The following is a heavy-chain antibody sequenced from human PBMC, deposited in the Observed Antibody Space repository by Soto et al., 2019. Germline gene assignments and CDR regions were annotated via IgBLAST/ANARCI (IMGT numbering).Heavy chain of an antibody. J-gene: IGHJ6*03. D-gene: IGHD3-10*01. V-gene: IGHV4-59*08. CDR3: ARVSRGDSGSYYNGGGHYYYMDV. CDR1: GGSISSYY. CDR2: IYYSGST. Sequence: SETLSLTCTVSGGSISSYYWSWIRQPPGKGLEWIGYIYYSGSTNYNPSIKSRVTISVDTSKNHFSLKLISVTAADTAVYYCARVSRGDSGSYYNGGGHYYYMDVWGKGTTVTVSS.